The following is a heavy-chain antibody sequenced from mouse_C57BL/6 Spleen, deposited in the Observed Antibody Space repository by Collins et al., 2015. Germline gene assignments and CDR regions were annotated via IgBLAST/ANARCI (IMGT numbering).Heavy chain of an antibody. V-gene: IGHV1-50*01. CDR2: IDPSDTYT. CDR1: GYTFTSYW. CDR3: ATYYD. Sequence: QVQLQQPGAELVKPGASVKLSCKASGYTFTSYWMQWVKQRPGQGLEWIGEIDPSDTYTNYNQKFMGKATLTVDTSSSTAYMQLSSLTSEDSAAYYCATYYDWGQGTLVTVSA. D-gene: IGHD1-1*01. J-gene: IGHJ3*01.